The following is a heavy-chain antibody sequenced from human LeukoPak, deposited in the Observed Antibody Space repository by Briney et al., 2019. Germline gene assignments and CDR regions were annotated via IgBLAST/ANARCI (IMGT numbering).Heavy chain of an antibody. V-gene: IGHV4-34*01. CDR2: INHSGSA. CDR1: GGSFSGYY. Sequence: SETLSLTCAVYGGSFSGYYWSWLRQPPGKGLEWVGEINHSGSANYNPSLKSRVTISVDTSKNQFSLKLSSVTAADTAVYYCARGPYDSSGYYFFDYWGQGTLVTVSS. CDR3: ARGPYDSSGYYFFDY. D-gene: IGHD3-22*01. J-gene: IGHJ4*02.